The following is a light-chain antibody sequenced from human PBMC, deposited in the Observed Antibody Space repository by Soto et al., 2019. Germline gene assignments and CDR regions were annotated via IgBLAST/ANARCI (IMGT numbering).Light chain of an antibody. CDR1: QSISSN. CDR2: SAS. V-gene: IGKV1-39*01. J-gene: IGKJ2*01. Sequence: DIQMTQSPSSLSAFAGDRVTITCRASQSISSNLNWYQQKPGKAPKLLIYSASSFQSGVPSRFSGSGSGTDFTLTITSLQPEDFATYYCQQSFSIPYIFGQGTKLDIK. CDR3: QQSFSIPYI.